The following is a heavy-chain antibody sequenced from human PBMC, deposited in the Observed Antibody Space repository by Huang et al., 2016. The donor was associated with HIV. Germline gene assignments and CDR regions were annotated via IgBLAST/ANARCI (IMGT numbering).Heavy chain of an antibody. CDR2: IYPGDSDT. Sequence: EVQLVQSGAEVRKPGESLKISCKGSGYSFNTYWIGWVRQMPGKGLEWMGIIYPGDSDTKYSPSVQGQVTISVDKSTSTAYLQWRSLKASDTAIYYCARGGIAAAANNWFDPWGQGTLVTVSS. J-gene: IGHJ5*02. CDR1: GYSFNTYW. CDR3: ARGGIAAAANNWFDP. D-gene: IGHD6-13*01. V-gene: IGHV5-51*01.